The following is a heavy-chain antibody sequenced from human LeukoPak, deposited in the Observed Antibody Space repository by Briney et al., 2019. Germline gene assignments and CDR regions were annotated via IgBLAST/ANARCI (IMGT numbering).Heavy chain of an antibody. J-gene: IGHJ3*02. Sequence: GGSLRLSCAASGFSFNSYAMSWVRQAPGKGLEWVSAISGSGGRTYYADSVKGRFTISRDNSKNTLYLQMNSLRAEDTAVYYCAKANSYGYLFGAFDIWGQGTMVTVSS. D-gene: IGHD5-18*01. CDR1: GFSFNSYA. CDR2: ISGSGGRT. CDR3: AKANSYGYLFGAFDI. V-gene: IGHV3-23*01.